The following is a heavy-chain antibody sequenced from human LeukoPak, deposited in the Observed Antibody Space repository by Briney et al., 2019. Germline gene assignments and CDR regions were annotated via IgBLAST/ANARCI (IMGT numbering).Heavy chain of an antibody. D-gene: IGHD5-12*01. CDR2: IYYSGST. Sequence: PSETLSLTCTVSGGSISSYYWSWIRQPPGKGLEWIGYIYYSGSTNYNPSLKSRVTISVGTSKNQFSLKLSSVTAADTAVYYCARHDSGYDYPFDYWGQGTLVTVSS. CDR3: ARHDSGYDYPFDY. J-gene: IGHJ4*02. V-gene: IGHV4-59*08. CDR1: GGSISSYY.